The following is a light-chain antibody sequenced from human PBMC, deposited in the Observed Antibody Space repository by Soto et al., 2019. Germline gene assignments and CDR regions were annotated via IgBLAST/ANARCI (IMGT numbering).Light chain of an antibody. V-gene: IGLV2-14*01. CDR3: TSFTTSSPVV. J-gene: IGLJ3*02. Sequence: QSVLAQPASLSGSPGQSITISCTGTKSDVGGYHYVSWYQHHPDKAPKLIIYDVSDRPSGVSNRFSGSKFGNTASLTISGLQAEDEADYYCTSFTTSSPVVFGGGTKLTVL. CDR2: DVS. CDR1: KSDVGGYHY.